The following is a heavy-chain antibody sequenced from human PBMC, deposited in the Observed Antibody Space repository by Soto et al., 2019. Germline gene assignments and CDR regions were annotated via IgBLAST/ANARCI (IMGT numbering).Heavy chain of an antibody. J-gene: IGHJ4*02. CDR1: GYTIFTSV. D-gene: IGHD3-10*01. Sequence: QVQLVQSGAEVTKPGASVKVSCKTSGYTIFTSVLSWVRQAPGQGLEWSGWNVANRGSTIYAQQFQGRFTVTTVRSTDTGYLELRSLTSDYTALYYCASGAGSFSGSRHVDSWRQGTLVTLSS. CDR3: ASGAGSFSGSRHVDS. V-gene: IGHV1-18*01. CDR2: NVANRGST.